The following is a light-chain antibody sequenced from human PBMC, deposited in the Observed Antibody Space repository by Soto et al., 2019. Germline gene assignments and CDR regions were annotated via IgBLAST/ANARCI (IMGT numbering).Light chain of an antibody. Sequence: TLLWQFARALWLSPGEESTLSCRASQSVNSRHLAWYQQKPGQAPRRLIYGASSRATGIPDRFSGSGSGTDFTLTISRLAPEDFAVYYCQQYGSSPWTFGQGTKVDIK. CDR2: GAS. J-gene: IGKJ1*01. CDR1: QSVNSRH. CDR3: QQYGSSPWT. V-gene: IGKV3-20*01.